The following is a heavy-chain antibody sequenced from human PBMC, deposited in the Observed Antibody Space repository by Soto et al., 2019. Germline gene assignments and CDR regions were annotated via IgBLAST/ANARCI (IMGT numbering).Heavy chain of an antibody. J-gene: IGHJ4*02. D-gene: IGHD6-19*01. CDR1: GCTFTGYY. CDR2: INPNSGGT. Sequence: GASVKVSCKASGCTFTGYYMHWVRQAPGQGLEWMGWINPNSGGTNYAQKFQGRVTMTRDTSISTAYMELSRLRSDDTAVYYCARESYSSGWYGMGIDYWGQGTLVTVSS. V-gene: IGHV1-2*02. CDR3: ARESYSSGWYGMGIDY.